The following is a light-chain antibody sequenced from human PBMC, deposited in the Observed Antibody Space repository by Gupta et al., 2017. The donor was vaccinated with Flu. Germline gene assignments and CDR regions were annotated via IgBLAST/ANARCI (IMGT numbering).Light chain of an antibody. V-gene: IGLV7-43*01. J-gene: IGLJ3*02. CDR2: KTD. CDR1: AGAVISDYY. Sequence: QTVVTQEPSLTVSPGGTVTLTCASSAGAVISDYYPNWFQQKPGQPPRPLIYKTDKKHSWTPARFSGSLLGGKAALTLSGAQPEDEADYFCLIMYGVAWVFGGGTKLTVL. CDR3: LIMYGVAWV.